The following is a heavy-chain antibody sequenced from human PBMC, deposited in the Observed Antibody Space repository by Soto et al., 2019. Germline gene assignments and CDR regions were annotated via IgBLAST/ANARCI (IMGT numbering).Heavy chain of an antibody. V-gene: IGHV3-30-3*01. CDR1: GFTFITYA. D-gene: IGHD6-19*01. Sequence: GGSLRLSCAASGFTFITYAMHWVRQAPGKGLEWLAVISYDGSDEYFADSVKGRFTISRDNSKNTLYLQMNSLGTEDTAVYYCTRAEAVAGPYYFDYWGQGTLVTVSS. CDR3: TRAEAVAGPYYFDY. J-gene: IGHJ4*02. CDR2: ISYDGSDE.